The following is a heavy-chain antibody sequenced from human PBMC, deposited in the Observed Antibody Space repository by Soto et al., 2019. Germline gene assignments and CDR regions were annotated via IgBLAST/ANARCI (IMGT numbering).Heavy chain of an antibody. CDR3: ARWLRGYSGYDYDY. CDR1: GGTFSSYA. V-gene: IGHV1-69*13. D-gene: IGHD5-12*01. J-gene: IGHJ4*02. Sequence: SVKVSCKASGGTFSSYAISWVRQAPGQGLEWMGGIIPIFGTANYAQKSQGRVTITADESTSTAYMELSSLRSEDTAVYYCARWLRGYSGYDYDYWGQGTLVTVSS. CDR2: IIPIFGTA.